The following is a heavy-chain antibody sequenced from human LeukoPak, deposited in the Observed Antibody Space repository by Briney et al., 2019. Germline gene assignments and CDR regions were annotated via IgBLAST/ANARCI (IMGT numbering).Heavy chain of an antibody. CDR2: MNPNSGNT. CDR3: ARGPFRTSERLGFDP. D-gene: IGHD1-1*01. J-gene: IGHJ5*02. CDR1: GYTFTSYD. V-gene: IGHV1-8*03. Sequence: WASVKVSCTASGYTFTSYDINWVRQATGQGLEWMGWMNPNSGNTGYAQKFQGRVTITRNTSISTAYMELSSLRSEDTAVYYCARGPFRTSERLGFDPWGQRTLVTVSS.